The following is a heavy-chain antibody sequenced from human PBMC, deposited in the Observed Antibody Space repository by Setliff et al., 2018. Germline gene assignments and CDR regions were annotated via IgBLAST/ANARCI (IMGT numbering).Heavy chain of an antibody. CDR3: ARAGNYNFWRGYPPYYYYYGMDV. Sequence: GASVKVSCKVSGYRLIEVSMHWVRQAPGKGLEWMGGFDPEDEETVYAQKFQGRVTMTEDTSTDTAYMELSSLRSEDTAVYYCARAGNYNFWRGYPPYYYYYGMDVCGQGTTVTVSS. D-gene: IGHD3-3*01. CDR2: FDPEDEET. CDR1: GYRLIEVS. V-gene: IGHV1-24*01. J-gene: IGHJ6*02.